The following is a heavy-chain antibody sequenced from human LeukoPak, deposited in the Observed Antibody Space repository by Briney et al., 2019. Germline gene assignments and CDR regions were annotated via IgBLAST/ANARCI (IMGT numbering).Heavy chain of an antibody. D-gene: IGHD6-19*01. Sequence: ASVTVSCKASGYTFTSHAIHWVRQAPGQRLEWMGWINTGNSNTKYSQKFQGRLNITRDVSASTVYLDLSGLKSEDTAVYYCGRDRNTIEVAGRGILDFWGQGALVTVSS. J-gene: IGHJ4*02. CDR2: INTGNSNT. CDR3: GRDRNTIEVAGRGILDF. V-gene: IGHV1-3*04. CDR1: GYTFTSHA.